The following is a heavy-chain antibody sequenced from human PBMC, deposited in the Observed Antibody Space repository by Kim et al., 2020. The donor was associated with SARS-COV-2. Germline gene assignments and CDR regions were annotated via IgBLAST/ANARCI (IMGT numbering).Heavy chain of an antibody. CDR2: IYYSGST. J-gene: IGHJ4*02. CDR3: ARDRVWGYDSSGYSY. CDR1: GGSISSGDYY. Sequence: SETLSLTCTVSGGSISSGDYYWSWIRQPPGKGLEWIGYIYYSGSTYYNPSLKSRVTISVDTSKNQFSLKLSSVTAADTAVYYCARDRVWGYDSSGYSYWGQGTLVTVSS. D-gene: IGHD3-22*01. V-gene: IGHV4-30-4*01.